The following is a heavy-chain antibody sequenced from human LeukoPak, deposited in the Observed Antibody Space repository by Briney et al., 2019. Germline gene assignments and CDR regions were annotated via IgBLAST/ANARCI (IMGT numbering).Heavy chain of an antibody. D-gene: IGHD5-18*01. Sequence: GASVKVSCKVSGYTLTELSMHWVRQAPGKGLEWMGGFDPEDGETIYAQKFQGRVTMTEDTSTDTAYMELSSLRSEDTAVYYCATDNGYLYYFDYSGQGTLVTVSS. V-gene: IGHV1-24*01. CDR3: ATDNGYLYYFDY. CDR1: GYTLTELS. J-gene: IGHJ4*02. CDR2: FDPEDGET.